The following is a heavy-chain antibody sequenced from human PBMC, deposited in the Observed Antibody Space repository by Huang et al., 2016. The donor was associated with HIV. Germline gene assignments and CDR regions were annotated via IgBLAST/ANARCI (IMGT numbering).Heavy chain of an antibody. V-gene: IGHV5-51*01. CDR1: GYNFDSYW. J-gene: IGHJ4*02. CDR2: SYPGDADT. CDR3: ARQGLWLPPTDPFDY. D-gene: IGHD3-10*01. Sequence: EVHLVQSGAEVKEPGESLKISCQASGYNFDSYWIGWGRQMPGKGLEWMGVSYPGDADTRYDPSFQGQVTISADQSINTAYLQWRSLKASDTAIYFCARQGLWLPPTDPFDYWGQGTPVTVSA.